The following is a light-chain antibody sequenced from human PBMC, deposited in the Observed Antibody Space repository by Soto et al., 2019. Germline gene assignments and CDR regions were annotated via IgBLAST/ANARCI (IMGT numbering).Light chain of an antibody. CDR1: QHISSW. CDR3: HQHNSYSRS. J-gene: IGKJ1*01. V-gene: IGKV1-5*03. Sequence: DRHLPPSPPCLPESLRPRVTITCRASQHISSWLVWYQQKQGQDPKILIINAATIRSRGTPRFSGSGSWTEFTLIISSRLHDEDSTDYCHQHNSYSRSFGQGTKVEIK. CDR2: NAA.